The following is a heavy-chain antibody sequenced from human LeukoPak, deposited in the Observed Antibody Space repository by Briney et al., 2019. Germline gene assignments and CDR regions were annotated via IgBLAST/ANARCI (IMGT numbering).Heavy chain of an antibody. CDR2: IYSYGVT. Sequence: PGGSLTLSCAASGFILNSYAWSWLRQAAGKGLAWVSLIYSYGVTQYTDSVMGRFTISRDNSKITLYLQMTNLRAESPAVYLCARERAEVKTWGEFHLWGQGTLVSVSS. J-gene: IGHJ5*02. D-gene: IGHD4-23*01. CDR3: ARERAEVKTWGEFHL. V-gene: IGHV3-66*03. CDR1: GFILNSYA.